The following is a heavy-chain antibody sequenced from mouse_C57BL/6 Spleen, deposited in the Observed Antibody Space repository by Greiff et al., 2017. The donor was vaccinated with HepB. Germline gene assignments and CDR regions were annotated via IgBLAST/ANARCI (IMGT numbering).Heavy chain of an antibody. Sequence: EVQGVESGEGLVKPGGSLKLSCAASGFTFSSYAMSWVRQTPEKRLEWVAYISSGGDYIYYADTVKGRVTISRDNARNTLYLQMSSLKSEDTALYYCTREDYYYGSRYFDVWGTGTTVTVSS. CDR3: TREDYYYGSRYFDV. D-gene: IGHD1-1*01. CDR2: ISSGGDYI. J-gene: IGHJ1*03. V-gene: IGHV5-9-1*02. CDR1: GFTFSSYA.